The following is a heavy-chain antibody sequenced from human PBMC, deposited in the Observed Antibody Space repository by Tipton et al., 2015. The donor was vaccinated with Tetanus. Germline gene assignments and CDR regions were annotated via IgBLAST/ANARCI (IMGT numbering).Heavy chain of an antibody. CDR3: ARSKGGTRDYYAIKY. D-gene: IGHD3-3*01. CDR1: GYTFTSYD. CDR2: MKPNSGST. J-gene: IGHJ4*02. V-gene: IGHV1-8*01. Sequence: QLVQSGAEMKKPGASVKVSCKTSGYTFTSYDINWVRQATGQGLEWMGWMKPNSGSTGYAQKFRGRVTMTRDTSINTAYMELSDLRSEDTAVYYCARSKGGTRDYYAIKYWGQGTLVTVSS.